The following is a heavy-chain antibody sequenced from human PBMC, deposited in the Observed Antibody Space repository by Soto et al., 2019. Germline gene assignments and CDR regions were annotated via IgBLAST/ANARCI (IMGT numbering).Heavy chain of an antibody. D-gene: IGHD2-15*01. J-gene: IGHJ4*02. CDR3: ARGLYGGYFDY. V-gene: IGHV3-21*01. CDR1: VFTFSSYS. Sequence: VGSLRLSCASSVFTFSSYSMNCVRQAPGKGLEWVSSISSSSSYIYYADSVKGRFTISRDNAKNSLYLQMNSLRAEDTAVYYCARGLYGGYFDYWGQGTLVTVS. CDR2: ISSSSSYI.